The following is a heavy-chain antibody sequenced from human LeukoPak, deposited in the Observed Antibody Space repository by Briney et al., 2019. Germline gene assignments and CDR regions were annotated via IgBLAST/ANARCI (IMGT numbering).Heavy chain of an antibody. V-gene: IGHV3-23*01. CDR1: GFTLNTYA. CDR2: ISGSGENT. Sequence: PGGSLRLSCAASGFTLNTYAMNWVRQAPGKGLEWVSSISGSGENTYYADSVKGRFTISRDNSKNTLSLQMNSLRAEDTAVYYCAKGSVNYDILTGSYFDYWGQGTLVTVSS. CDR3: AKGSVNYDILTGSYFDY. J-gene: IGHJ4*02. D-gene: IGHD3-9*01.